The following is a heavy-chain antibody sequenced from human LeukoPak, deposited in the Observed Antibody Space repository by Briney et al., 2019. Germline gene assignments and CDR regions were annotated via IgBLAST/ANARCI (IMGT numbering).Heavy chain of an antibody. V-gene: IGHV3-23*01. CDR2: ISGSGGST. CDR3: AKNPLAYCGGDCYYYSDY. D-gene: IGHD2-21*02. J-gene: IGHJ4*02. CDR1: GFTFSSYA. Sequence: GGSLRLSCAASGFTFSSYAMSWVRQAPGKGLEWVSAISGSGGSTYYADSVKGRFTISRDNSKNTLYLQMNSLRAEDTAVYYCAKNPLAYCGGDCYYYSDYWGQGTLVTVSS.